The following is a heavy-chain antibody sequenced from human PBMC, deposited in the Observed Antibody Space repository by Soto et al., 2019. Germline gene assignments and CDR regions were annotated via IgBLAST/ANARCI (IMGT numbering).Heavy chain of an antibody. J-gene: IGHJ4*02. CDR3: TRGPRSTSTGTGAF. D-gene: IGHD1-1*01. CDR1: GFTFSMYW. Sequence: GRSLRLSCAASGFTFSMYWMHWVRQVPGKGPEWVSRINDDGSSTNYADSVKGRFTISRDNAKNTLYLQMNDLRAEDTAVYYCTRGPRSTSTGTGAFWGQGTLVTVSS. V-gene: IGHV3-74*01. CDR2: INDDGSST.